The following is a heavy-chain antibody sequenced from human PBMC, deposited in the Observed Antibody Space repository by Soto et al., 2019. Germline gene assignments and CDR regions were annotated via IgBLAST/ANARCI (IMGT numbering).Heavy chain of an antibody. CDR3: ARDLLMAARSVPFDY. V-gene: IGHV3-30-3*01. CDR2: ISYDGSNK. D-gene: IGHD6-6*01. J-gene: IGHJ4*02. Sequence: GGSLRLSCAASGFTFSSYAMHWVRQAPGKGLEWVAVISYDGSNKYYADSVKGRLTISRDNSKNTLYLQMNSLRAEDTAVYYCARDLLMAARSVPFDYWGQGTLVTVSS. CDR1: GFTFSSYA.